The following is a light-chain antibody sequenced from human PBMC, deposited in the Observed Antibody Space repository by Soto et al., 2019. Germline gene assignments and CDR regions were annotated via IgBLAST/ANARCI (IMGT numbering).Light chain of an antibody. Sequence: EIVLTQSPATLSLSPGERATLSCRASQNVSSYLAWYQQKPGQAPRLLIYDASNRAIGIPARFSGSGSGTDFTLTISSLQPEDFAVYFCQQRSNWPRLTFGGGTKVDNK. CDR2: DAS. V-gene: IGKV3-11*01. CDR3: QQRSNWPRLT. CDR1: QNVSSY. J-gene: IGKJ4*01.